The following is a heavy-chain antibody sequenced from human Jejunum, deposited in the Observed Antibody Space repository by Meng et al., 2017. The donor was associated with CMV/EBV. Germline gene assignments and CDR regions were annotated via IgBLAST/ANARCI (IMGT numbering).Heavy chain of an antibody. CDR1: FGRYA. D-gene: IGHD3-3*01. CDR3: ARYYDFWGGSANVYFFDY. CDR2: IQGSNSDT. V-gene: IGHV3-23*03. Sequence: FGRYAMAGVRQAPGKGLEWVSGIQGSNSDTYYADSVRGRFTISRDNSRSTVFLQMNSLRAEDTAVYYCARYYDFWGGSANVYFFDYWGQGTLVTVSS. J-gene: IGHJ4*02.